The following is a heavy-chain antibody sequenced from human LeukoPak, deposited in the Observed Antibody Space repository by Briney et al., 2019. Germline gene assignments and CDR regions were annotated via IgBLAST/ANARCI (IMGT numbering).Heavy chain of an antibody. CDR1: GGSISSSSYY. V-gene: IGHV4-39*01. D-gene: IGHD6-13*01. CDR3: ARRRHSSSWTPYDAFDI. Sequence: SETLSLTCTVSGGSISSSSYYWGWMRQPPGKGLEWIGSIYYSGSTYYNPSLKSRVTISVDTTKNQFSLKRSSVTAADTGVYYCARRRHSSSWTPYDAFDIWGQGTMVTVSS. J-gene: IGHJ3*02. CDR2: IYYSGST.